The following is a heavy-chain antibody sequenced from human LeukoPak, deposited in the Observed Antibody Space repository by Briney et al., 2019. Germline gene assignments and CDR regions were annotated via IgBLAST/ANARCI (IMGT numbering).Heavy chain of an antibody. Sequence: GGSLRFYGIGTGFTFSSDAMGWVRQAPGKGLEWFLGISSSGGSTYYADSVKGRFTISRDNSKNTLYLQMNSLRVEDTAVHYCAKDRGRTWVQVANWGQGTLVTVSS. D-gene: IGHD2-15*01. V-gene: IGHV3-23*01. CDR3: AKDRGRTWVQVAN. CDR1: GFTFSSDA. J-gene: IGHJ4*02. CDR2: ISSSGGST.